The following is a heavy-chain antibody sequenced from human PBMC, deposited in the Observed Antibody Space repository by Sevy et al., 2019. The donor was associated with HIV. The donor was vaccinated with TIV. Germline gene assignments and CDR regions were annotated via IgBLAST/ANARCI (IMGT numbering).Heavy chain of an antibody. D-gene: IGHD2-2*01. CDR3: TTQSLFVRVVPAAIDLNYYGMDV. CDR2: IKSKTDGGTT. V-gene: IGHV3-15*01. Sequence: GGSLRLSCAASGFTFSNAWMSWVRQAPGKGLEWVGRIKSKTDGGTTDYAAPVKGRFTISRDDSKHTVYLQINSLKTENTAVYYCTTQSLFVRVVPAAIDLNYYGMDVWGQGTTVTVSS. CDR1: GFTFSNAW. J-gene: IGHJ6*01.